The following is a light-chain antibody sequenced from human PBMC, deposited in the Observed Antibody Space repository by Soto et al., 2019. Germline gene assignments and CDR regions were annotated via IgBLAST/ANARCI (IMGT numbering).Light chain of an antibody. CDR3: QQYNYWPPIT. J-gene: IGKJ5*01. CDR2: VAS. CDR1: EGVSRN. V-gene: IGKV3-15*01. Sequence: EMVVTRSPGTLSVSPGERATLSCRASEGVSRNLSCYQQKPVQAPRLLIYVASTRATVIPARFSGSGSGTEFSLTISSLLSEDVAVDYCQQYNYWPPITFGQGTRLEIK.